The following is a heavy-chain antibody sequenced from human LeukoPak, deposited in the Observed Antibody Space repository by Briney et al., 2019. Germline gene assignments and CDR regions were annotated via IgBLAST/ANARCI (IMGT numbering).Heavy chain of an antibody. V-gene: IGHV3-64*01. Sequence: PGGSLRLSCAASGFTFSSYAMHWVRQAPGKGLEYVSAISSNGGSTYYANSVKGRFTISRDNSKNTLYLQMGSLRAEDMAVYYCACLKCAATDYWGQGTLVTVSS. CDR1: GFTFSSYA. CDR3: ACLKCAATDY. CDR2: ISSNGGST. D-gene: IGHD1-26*01. J-gene: IGHJ4*02.